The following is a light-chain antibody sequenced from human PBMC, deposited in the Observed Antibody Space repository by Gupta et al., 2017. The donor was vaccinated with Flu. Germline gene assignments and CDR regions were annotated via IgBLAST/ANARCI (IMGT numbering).Light chain of an antibody. CDR1: QSIGSNY. V-gene: IGKV3-20*01. CDR2: GAS. CDR3: QQYDGSST. J-gene: IGKJ3*01. Sequence: EIVLTQSPGTLSLSPGERATFSCRASQSIGSNYLAWYQQKPGQAPRLLIYGASSRATGIPGRFSGSGSGTDFTLTISRLEPEDFAVYYCQQYDGSSTFGPGTKVDIK.